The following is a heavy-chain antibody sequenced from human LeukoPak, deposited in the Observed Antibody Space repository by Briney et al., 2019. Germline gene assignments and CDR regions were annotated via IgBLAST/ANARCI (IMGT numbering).Heavy chain of an antibody. CDR2: ISGSGGGT. D-gene: IGHD3-22*01. CDR1: GFTFSTYA. V-gene: IGHV3-23*01. Sequence: PGGSLRLSCAASGFTFSTYAMSWVRQAAGKGLEWVALISGSGGGTYYADSVKGRFTISRDNSKNTLYLQMNSLRAEDTAVYYCAKRGPGYDKSTYPPHYFDYWGQGTLVTVSS. CDR3: AKRGPGYDKSTYPPHYFDY. J-gene: IGHJ4*02.